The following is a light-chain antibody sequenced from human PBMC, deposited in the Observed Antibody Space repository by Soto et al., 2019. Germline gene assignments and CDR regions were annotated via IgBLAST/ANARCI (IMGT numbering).Light chain of an antibody. J-gene: IGLJ2*01. CDR3: GTWDDSLRAEI. Sequence: QSVLTQPPSVSAAPGQTVTISCSGSSSNIGNNYVSWYQQLPGAAPKLLIYDNFLRPSGIPDRFSGSKSATSAALDITGLQTGDEADYYCGTWDDSLRAEIFGGGTKLTVL. CDR2: DNF. V-gene: IGLV1-51*01. CDR1: SSNIGNNY.